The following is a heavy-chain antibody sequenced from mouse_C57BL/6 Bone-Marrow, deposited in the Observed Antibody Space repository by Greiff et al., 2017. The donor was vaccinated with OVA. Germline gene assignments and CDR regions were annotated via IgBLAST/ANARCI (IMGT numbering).Heavy chain of an antibody. V-gene: IGHV1-26*01. D-gene: IGHD1-1*01. CDR2: INPNNGGT. CDR3: ARVGIYYYGSPWFAY. Sequence: EVQLQQSGPELVKPGASVKISCKASGYTFTDYYMNWVKQSHGKSLEWIGDINPNNGGTSYNQKFKGKATLTVDKSSSTAYMELRSLTSEDSAVYYCARVGIYYYGSPWFAYWGQGTLVTVSA. J-gene: IGHJ3*01. CDR1: GYTFTDYY.